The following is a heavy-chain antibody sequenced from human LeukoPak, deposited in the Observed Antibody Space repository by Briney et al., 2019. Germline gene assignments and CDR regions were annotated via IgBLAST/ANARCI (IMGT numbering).Heavy chain of an antibody. J-gene: IGHJ4*02. D-gene: IGHD3-9*01. CDR2: INPSDGST. CDR1: GYMFSNYY. V-gene: IGHV1-46*01. CDR3: ARRIGDISTEF. Sequence: ASVKVSCKASGYMFSNYYIHWVRQAPGQGLEWVGIINPSDGSTSYARNVQGRVTVTRDPSTTPVSMELRSVISEDPALYYCARRIGDISTEFWGQGTLVPVSS.